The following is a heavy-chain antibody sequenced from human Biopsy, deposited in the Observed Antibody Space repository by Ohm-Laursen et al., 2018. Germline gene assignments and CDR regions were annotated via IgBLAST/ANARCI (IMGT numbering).Heavy chain of an antibody. D-gene: IGHD5-24*01. CDR2: IRYSGST. Sequence: SETLSLTCNVSGGSISSYYWSWIRQPPGKGPEGKGGIRYSGSTYYNPSLKSRTTISVDSSKNQFSLRMRSVTAADTAVYYRARGGNGYNYVTPGTWFDPWGRGTPVTVSS. CDR1: GGSISSYY. CDR3: ARGGNGYNYVTPGTWFDP. J-gene: IGHJ5*02. V-gene: IGHV4-59*01.